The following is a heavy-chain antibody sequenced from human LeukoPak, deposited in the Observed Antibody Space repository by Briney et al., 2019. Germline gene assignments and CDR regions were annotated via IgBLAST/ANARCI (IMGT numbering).Heavy chain of an antibody. CDR1: GGSISSSSYY. CDR3: ARRPDTAMVPYYYYYYMDV. D-gene: IGHD5-18*01. J-gene: IGHJ6*03. V-gene: IGHV4-39*01. CDR2: IYYSGST. Sequence: PSETLSLTCTASGGSISSSSYYWGWIRQPPGKGLEWIGSIYYSGSTYYNPSLKSRVTISVDTSKNQFSLKLSSVAAADTAVYYCARRPDTAMVPYYYYYYMDVWGKGTTVTVSS.